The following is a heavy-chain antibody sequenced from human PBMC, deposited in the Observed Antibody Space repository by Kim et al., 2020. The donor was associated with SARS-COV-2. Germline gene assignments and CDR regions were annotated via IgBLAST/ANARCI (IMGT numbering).Heavy chain of an antibody. J-gene: IGHJ4*02. CDR1: GFTFSSYA. D-gene: IGHD1-26*01. V-gene: IGHV3-30*04. CDR3: AGNSGSYYKFHDY. Sequence: GGSLRLSCAASGFTFSSYAMHWVRQAPGKGLEWVAVISYDGSNKYYADSVKGRFTISRDNSKNTLYLQMNSLRAEDTAVYYCAGNSGSYYKFHDYWGQGTLVTVSS. CDR2: ISYDGSNK.